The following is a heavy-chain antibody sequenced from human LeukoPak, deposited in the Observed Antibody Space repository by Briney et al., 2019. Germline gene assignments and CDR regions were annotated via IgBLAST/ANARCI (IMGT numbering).Heavy chain of an antibody. CDR3: ARDRGGVPAADFDY. J-gene: IGHJ4*02. CDR1: GGSISSGGYY. Sequence: SSETLSLTCTVSGGSISSGGYYWSWIRQPPGKGLEWIGYIYHSGSTYYNPSLKSRVTISVDRSKNQFSLKLSSVTAADTAVYYCARDRGGVPAADFDYWGQGTLVTVSS. V-gene: IGHV4-30-2*01. CDR2: IYHSGST. D-gene: IGHD2-2*01.